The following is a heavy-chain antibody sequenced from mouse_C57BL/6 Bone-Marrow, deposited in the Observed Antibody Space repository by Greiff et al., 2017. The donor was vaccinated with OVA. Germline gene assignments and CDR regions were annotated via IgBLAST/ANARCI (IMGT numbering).Heavy chain of an antibody. J-gene: IGHJ2*01. CDR3: TRCGYRFDY. CDR1: GYTFTDYE. V-gene: IGHV1-15*01. D-gene: IGHD2-2*01. CDR2: IEPETGGT. Sequence: VQLQQSGAELVRPGASVTLSCKASGYTFTDYEMHWVKQTPVHGLEWIGAIEPETGGTAYNQKFKGKAILTADKSSSTAYMELRSLTSEDSAVYYCTRCGYRFDYWGQGTTLTVSS.